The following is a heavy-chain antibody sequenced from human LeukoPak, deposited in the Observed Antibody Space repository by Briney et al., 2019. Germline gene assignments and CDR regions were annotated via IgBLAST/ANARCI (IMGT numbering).Heavy chain of an antibody. J-gene: IGHJ4*02. CDR1: GGTFSSYA. Sequence: SVKVSCKASGGTFSSYAISWVRQAPGQGLEWMGGIIPIFGTANYAQKFQGRVTITADESTSTAYMELSSLRSEDTAVYYCARDASIAAAGGATYLDYWGQGTLVTVSS. CDR2: IIPIFGTA. D-gene: IGHD6-13*01. V-gene: IGHV1-69*13. CDR3: ARDASIAAAGGATYLDY.